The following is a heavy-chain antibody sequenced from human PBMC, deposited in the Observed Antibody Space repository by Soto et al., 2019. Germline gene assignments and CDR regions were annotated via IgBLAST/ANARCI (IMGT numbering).Heavy chain of an antibody. Sequence: GGSLRLSCAASGFTFSSYAMSWVRQAPGKGLDWVSAFSGSVGSTYYADSVKGRFTISRDNSKNTLYLQMNSLRAEDTAVYYCAKTPAAAGTLVDYWGQGTLVTVSS. V-gene: IGHV3-23*01. CDR2: FSGSVGST. J-gene: IGHJ4*02. CDR3: AKTPAAAGTLVDY. CDR1: GFTFSSYA. D-gene: IGHD6-25*01.